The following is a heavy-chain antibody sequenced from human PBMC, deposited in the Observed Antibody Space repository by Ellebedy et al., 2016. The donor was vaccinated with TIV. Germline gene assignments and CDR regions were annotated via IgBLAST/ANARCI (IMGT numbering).Heavy chain of an antibody. D-gene: IGHD2-15*01. CDR1: GGTFSSYA. V-gene: IGHV1-69*13. CDR2: IIPIFSTT. Sequence: AASVKVSCKASGGTFSSYAISWVRQAPGQGLEWMGGIIPIFSTTNYAQKFQGRVTITADESTSTAYMELSSLRSEDTAVYYCARGSCSGGSCYSGGAFDYWGQGTLVTVSS. CDR3: ARGSCSGGSCYSGGAFDY. J-gene: IGHJ4*02.